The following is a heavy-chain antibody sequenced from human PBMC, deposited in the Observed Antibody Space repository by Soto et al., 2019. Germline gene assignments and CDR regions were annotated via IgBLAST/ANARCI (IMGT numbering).Heavy chain of an antibody. Sequence: SGPTLVNPTETLTLTCTFSGFSLSSGVGVGWVRQPPGKALEWLAVIYWDNDKRSSPSLKSRLTITKDTSRNQVFLTMTNMDPVDTATYYCTHSRCGGDCLRSYSSHYYYGMDVWGQGTTVTVSS. D-gene: IGHD2-21*02. J-gene: IGHJ6*02. CDR1: GFSLSSGVG. V-gene: IGHV2-5*02. CDR3: THSRCGGDCLRSYSSHYYYGMDV. CDR2: IYWDNDK.